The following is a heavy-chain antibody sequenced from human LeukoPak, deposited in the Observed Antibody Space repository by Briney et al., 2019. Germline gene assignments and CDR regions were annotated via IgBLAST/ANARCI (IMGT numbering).Heavy chain of an antibody. D-gene: IGHD2-15*01. V-gene: IGHV4-38-2*01. Sequence: SYTLSLTCAVSGCSISSGYYCGWVLQPPAKGLEWIGSIYHSGSTYYNPSLKSRVTISVDTSKNHFSLKLSSVTAADTAVYYCARATRDRGNGFDPWGQGTLVTVSS. CDR3: ARATRDRGNGFDP. CDR2: IYHSGST. J-gene: IGHJ5*02. CDR1: GCSISSGYY.